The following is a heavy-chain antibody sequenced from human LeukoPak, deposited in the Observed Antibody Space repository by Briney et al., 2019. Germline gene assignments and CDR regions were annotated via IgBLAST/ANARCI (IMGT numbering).Heavy chain of an antibody. V-gene: IGHV4-39*01. D-gene: IGHD2-21*02. J-gene: IGHJ3*02. CDR1: GGSISSSSYY. CDR2: IYYSGST. CDR3: ARGVVTARQAFDI. Sequence: ASETLSLTCTVSGGSISSSSYYWDWVRQPPGKGLEWIGSIYYSGSTYYNPSLKSRVTISIDTSKNQFSLKLSSVTAADTAVYYCARGVVTARQAFDIWGQGTMVTVSS.